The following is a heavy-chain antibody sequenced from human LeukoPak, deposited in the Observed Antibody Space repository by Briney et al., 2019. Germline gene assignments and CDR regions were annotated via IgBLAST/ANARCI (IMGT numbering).Heavy chain of an antibody. V-gene: IGHV3-30*02. J-gene: IGHJ4*02. CDR3: ARDPPLGYCSSTSCWGGFDY. D-gene: IGHD2-2*01. Sequence: TGGPLRLSCAASGFTFSSYGMHWVRQAPGKGLEWVAFIRYDGSNKYYADSVKGRFTISRDNSKNTLYLQMNSLRAEDTAVYYCARDPPLGYCSSTSCWGGFDYWGQGTLVTVSS. CDR2: IRYDGSNK. CDR1: GFTFSSYG.